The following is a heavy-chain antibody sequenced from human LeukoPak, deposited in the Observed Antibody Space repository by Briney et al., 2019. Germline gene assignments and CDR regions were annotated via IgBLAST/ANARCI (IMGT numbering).Heavy chain of an antibody. Sequence: GGSLRLSCAASGFTFSSYSMNWVRQAPGKGLEWVSSISSSSSYIYYADSVKGRFTISRDNAKNSLYLQMNSLRAEDTAVYYCARDSRYGSWSRNNWFDPWGQGTLVTVSS. V-gene: IGHV3-21*01. CDR1: GFTFSSYS. D-gene: IGHD3-10*01. CDR2: ISSSSSYI. J-gene: IGHJ5*02. CDR3: ARDSRYGSWSRNNWFDP.